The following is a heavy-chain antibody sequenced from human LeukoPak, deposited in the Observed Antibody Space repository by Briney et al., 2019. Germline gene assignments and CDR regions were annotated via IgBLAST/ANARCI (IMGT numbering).Heavy chain of an antibody. Sequence: SETLSLTCTVSGSSISSAAYYWSWIRQHPGKGLEWIGNIYYSGSTFSNPSLKSRVSMSVATSKNQFSLNLSSVTAADTAVYYCARFFYYDGSGYYPYCFDYWGQGTLVTVSS. CDR2: IYYSGST. CDR1: GSSISSAAYY. J-gene: IGHJ4*02. V-gene: IGHV4-31*03. D-gene: IGHD3-22*01. CDR3: ARFFYYDGSGYYPYCFDY.